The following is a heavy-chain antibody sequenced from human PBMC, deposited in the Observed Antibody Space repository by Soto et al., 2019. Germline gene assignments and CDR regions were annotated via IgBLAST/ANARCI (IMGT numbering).Heavy chain of an antibody. Sequence: QVQLVPSGAEVKKPGASVRVSCRASGYTFTSYGIHWVRQAPGQRLEWLGWINAGKGDTKYSQTFEARITITRDTSASTVYMDLSRLRSEDTAVYYCSSSMGGWFDLWGQGTLVTVSS. CDR2: INAGKGDT. V-gene: IGHV1-3*01. J-gene: IGHJ5*02. CDR3: SSSMGGWFDL. CDR1: GYTFTSYG. D-gene: IGHD2-15*01.